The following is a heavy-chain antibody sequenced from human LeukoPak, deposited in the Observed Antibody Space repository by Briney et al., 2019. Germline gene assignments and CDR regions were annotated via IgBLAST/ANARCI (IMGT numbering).Heavy chain of an antibody. J-gene: IGHJ5*02. V-gene: IGHV1-69*13. CDR2: IIPIFGTA. Sequence: ASVKVSCKASGGTFISYAISWVRQAPGQGLEWMGGIIPIFGTANYAQKFQGRVTITADESTSTAYMELSSLRSEDTAVYYCARAGPARVGYCSSTSCHTYNWFDPWGQGTLVTVSS. D-gene: IGHD2-2*01. CDR1: GGTFISYA. CDR3: ARAGPARVGYCSSTSCHTYNWFDP.